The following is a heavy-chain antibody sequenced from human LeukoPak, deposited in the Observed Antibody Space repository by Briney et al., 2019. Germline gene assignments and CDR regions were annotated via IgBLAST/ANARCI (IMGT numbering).Heavy chain of an antibody. CDR2: IIPIFGTA. CDR3: ARELGLGSNWNYGWFDP. D-gene: IGHD1-7*01. J-gene: IGHJ5*02. Sequence: SVKVSCKASGGTFSSYAISWVRQAPGQGLEWMGGIIPIFGTANYAQKFQGRVTITTDESTSTAYMELSSLRSEDTAVYYCARELGLGSNWNYGWFDPWGQGTLVTVSS. CDR1: GGTFSSYA. V-gene: IGHV1-69*05.